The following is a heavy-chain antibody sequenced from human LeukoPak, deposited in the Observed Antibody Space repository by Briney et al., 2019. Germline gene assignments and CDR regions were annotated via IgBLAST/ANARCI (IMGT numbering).Heavy chain of an antibody. CDR3: ARGHPLWFGELLYPSDY. J-gene: IGHJ4*02. CDR2: IKQDGSEK. V-gene: IGHV3-7*04. CDR1: GFTFSSYW. Sequence: GGSLRLSCAASGFTFSSYWMSWVRQAPGKGLEWVANIKQDGSEKYYVDSVKGRFTISRDNAKNSLYLQMNSLRAEDTAVYYCARGHPLWFGELLYPSDYWGQGTLVTVSS. D-gene: IGHD3-10*01.